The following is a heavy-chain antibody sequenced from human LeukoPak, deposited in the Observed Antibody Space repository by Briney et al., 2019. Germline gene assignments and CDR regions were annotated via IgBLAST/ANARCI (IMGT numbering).Heavy chain of an antibody. D-gene: IGHD3-10*02. J-gene: IGHJ3*02. CDR3: AKRGGGTMFAFDI. V-gene: IGHV3-23*01. CDR1: GFSLSSYG. Sequence: HPGGSLRLSCAASGFSLSSYGMTWVRQAPGKGLEWVSSISGGGGSTNSADSVKGRFTISRDNSKNILYLQMNSLRAEDTAIYYCAKRGGGTMFAFDIWGQGTMVTVSS. CDR2: ISGGGGST.